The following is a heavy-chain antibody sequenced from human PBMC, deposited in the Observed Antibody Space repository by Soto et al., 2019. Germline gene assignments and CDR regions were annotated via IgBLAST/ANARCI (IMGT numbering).Heavy chain of an antibody. CDR3: ARDRSTYGGGGTGEVKENWFDP. CDR2: AYYSGDT. Sequence: SETLSLTCSVSGGSISRYYWSWIRQPPGKGLEWIGYAYYSGDTGYNPSLQSRVTMAVDTSKNQVSLKLTSVTAADTAVYYCARDRSTYGGGGTGEVKENWFDPWGQGALVTVS. CDR1: GGSISRYY. D-gene: IGHD2-8*01. V-gene: IGHV4-59*01. J-gene: IGHJ5*02.